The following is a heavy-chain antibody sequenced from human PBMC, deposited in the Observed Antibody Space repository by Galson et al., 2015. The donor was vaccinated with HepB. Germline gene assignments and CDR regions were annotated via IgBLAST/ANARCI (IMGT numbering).Heavy chain of an antibody. D-gene: IGHD1-26*01. J-gene: IGHJ4*02. CDR3: ARGGTPFPSRTLYYSDY. CDR2: INPSGGST. Sequence: VKVSCKASGYTFTIYYMHWVRQAPGQGLEWMGIINPSGGSTSYAQKFQGGVTMTRDTSTSTVYMELSSLRSENTAVYYCARGGTPFPSRTLYYSDYWGQGTLVTVSS. CDR1: GYTFTIYY. V-gene: IGHV1-46*01.